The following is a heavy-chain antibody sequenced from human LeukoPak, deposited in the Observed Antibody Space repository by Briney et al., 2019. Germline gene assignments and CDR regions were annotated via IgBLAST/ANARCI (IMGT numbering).Heavy chain of an antibody. Sequence: PGGSLRLSCAASGFTFSSYGMHWVRQAPGKGLEWVAFIRYDGSNKYYADSVRGRFTISRDNSKNTLYLQMNSLRAEDTAVYYCAKDGGGYCSGGSCYYYYYMDVWGKGTTVTISS. V-gene: IGHV3-30*02. CDR1: GFTFSSYG. CDR2: IRYDGSNK. D-gene: IGHD2-15*01. J-gene: IGHJ6*03. CDR3: AKDGGGYCSGGSCYYYYYMDV.